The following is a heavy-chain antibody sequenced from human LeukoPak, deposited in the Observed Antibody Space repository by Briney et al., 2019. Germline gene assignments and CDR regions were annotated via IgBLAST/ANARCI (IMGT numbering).Heavy chain of an antibody. V-gene: IGHV4-39*01. J-gene: IGHJ3*02. CDR3: ARRFWQEKQQLPFDI. CDR1: GGSISSSSYY. D-gene: IGHD6-13*01. Sequence: PSETLSLTCTVSGGSISSSSYYWGWIRQPPGKGLEWIGSIYYSGSTYYNPSLKSRVTISVDTSKNQFSLKLSSVTAADTAVYYCARRFWQEKQQLPFDIWGQGTMVTVSS. CDR2: IYYSGST.